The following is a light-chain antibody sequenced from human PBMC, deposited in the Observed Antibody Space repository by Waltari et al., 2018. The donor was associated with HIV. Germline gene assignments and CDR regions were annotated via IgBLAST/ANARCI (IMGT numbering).Light chain of an antibody. CDR3: ATWDDSLSGPV. CDR1: SSNVGSHY. V-gene: IGLV1-47*01. CDR2: RSN. Sequence: QSVLTQPPSASGTPGQRVAISCSGSSSNVGSHYVSWYQQLPGTAPKVLIYRSNQRPSGVPDRFSGSKSGTSASLAISALRSEDEADYYCATWDDSLSGPVFGGGTKLTVL. J-gene: IGLJ3*02.